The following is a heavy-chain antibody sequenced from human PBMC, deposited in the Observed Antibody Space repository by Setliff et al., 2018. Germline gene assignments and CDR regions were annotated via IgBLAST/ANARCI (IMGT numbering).Heavy chain of an antibody. V-gene: IGHV4-4*07. CDR3: ARERQGGFLEWAPFDS. D-gene: IGHD3-3*01. CDR2: IYSDGSA. Sequence: SETLSLTCSVSGGIIYDHWWTWIRQPAGAGLEWIGRIYSDGSADYNPSLRSRVTISEDKSKNQFFLKLTSMTAADTALYFCARERQGGFLEWAPFDSWGQGVVVTVSS. J-gene: IGHJ4*02. CDR1: GGIIYDHW.